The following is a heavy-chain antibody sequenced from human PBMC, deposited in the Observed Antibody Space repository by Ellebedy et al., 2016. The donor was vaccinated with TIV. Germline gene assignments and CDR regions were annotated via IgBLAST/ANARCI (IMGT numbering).Heavy chain of an antibody. CDR2: ISRSGDST. V-gene: IGHV3-23*01. Sequence: GESLKISCAASGFPFSSYAMSWVRQAPGKGLDWVSIISRSGDSTWSADSVKGRFTISRDNAKNSLYLQMNSLGAEDTAVYYCARDRSMGSNWSYFFDYWGQGTLVTVSS. CDR1: GFPFSSYA. CDR3: ARDRSMGSNWSYFFDY. D-gene: IGHD6-13*01. J-gene: IGHJ4*02.